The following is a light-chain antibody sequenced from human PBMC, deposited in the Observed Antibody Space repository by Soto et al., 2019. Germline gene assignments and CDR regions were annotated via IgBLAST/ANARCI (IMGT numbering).Light chain of an antibody. J-gene: IGKJ1*01. CDR1: QSVSSSY. Sequence: EIVLTQSPDTLSLSPGERATLSCLASQSVSSSYLAWYQQKPGQAPRLLIYGASSRATGIPDRFSGSGSGTDFTLTISRLEPEDFAVYYCQQYGSSPQWTFGQGTKVDI. V-gene: IGKV3-20*01. CDR3: QQYGSSPQWT. CDR2: GAS.